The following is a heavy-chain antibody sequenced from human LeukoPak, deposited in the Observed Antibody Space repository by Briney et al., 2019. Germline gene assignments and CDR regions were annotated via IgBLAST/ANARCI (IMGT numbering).Heavy chain of an antibody. Sequence: GGSLRLSCTGSGFNFGDFGVSWVRQATGRRLEWVSFIGRKTYGETSQYAASVRGRFSISRDDSENIAYLQMNSLKIEDTAVYYCTTNRTRPLPNDYWGQGTLVTVSS. CDR3: TTNRTRPLPNDY. CDR1: GFNFGDFG. D-gene: IGHD1-14*01. J-gene: IGHJ4*02. V-gene: IGHV3-49*04. CDR2: IGRKTYGETS.